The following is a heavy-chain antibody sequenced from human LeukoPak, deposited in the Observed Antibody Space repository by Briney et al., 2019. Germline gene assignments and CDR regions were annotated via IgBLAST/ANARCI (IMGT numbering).Heavy chain of an antibody. CDR2: IYYSGST. D-gene: IGHD3-10*01. Sequence: SETLSLTCTVSGGSITSYYWSWIRQPPGKGLEWIGYIYYSGSTHYSPSLKSRVTISVDTSKNQFSLKLSSVTAADTAVYYCARRHDSGTFSFDYWGQGTLVTVSS. CDR1: GGSITSYY. CDR3: ARRHDSGTFSFDY. J-gene: IGHJ4*02. V-gene: IGHV4-59*08.